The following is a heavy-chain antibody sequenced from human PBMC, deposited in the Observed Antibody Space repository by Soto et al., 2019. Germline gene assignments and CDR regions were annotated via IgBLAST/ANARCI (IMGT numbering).Heavy chain of an antibody. J-gene: IGHJ4*02. Sequence: SETLSLTCSVSGGSISNYCWNWIRQPPGKGPEWIGYMRYSGSTNYNPSLKSRVTISVDTSKSQFSLKLSSVTAADTAVYYCTRGINAAAPGTLAYWGQGTLVTVSS. CDR1: GGSISNYC. CDR3: TRGINAAAPGTLAY. D-gene: IGHD6-13*01. CDR2: MRYSGST. V-gene: IGHV4-59*01.